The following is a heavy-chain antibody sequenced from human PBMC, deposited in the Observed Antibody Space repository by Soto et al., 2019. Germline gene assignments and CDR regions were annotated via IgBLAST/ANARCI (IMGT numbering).Heavy chain of an antibody. J-gene: IGHJ4*02. CDR3: HGYGY. V-gene: IGHV3-53*01. Sequence: EVQVVESGGGLVQPGGPLRLSFAVSGFTVTINYMSWVRQAPGKGLEWVSVIYSGGTIYYADSVKGRFTISRDTSKNTLYLQMNSLRGDDTAVYYCHGYGYWGQGTLVTVSS. CDR2: IYSGGTI. CDR1: GFTVTINY. D-gene: IGHD5-12*01.